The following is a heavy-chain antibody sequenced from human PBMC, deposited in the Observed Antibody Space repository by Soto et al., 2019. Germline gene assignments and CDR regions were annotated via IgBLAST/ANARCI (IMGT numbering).Heavy chain of an antibody. D-gene: IGHD6-13*01. CDR1: GASISSANYY. Sequence: QVQLQESGPGLVKPSQTLSLTCTVSGASISSANYYWTWIRQHPGKGLEWIGSIYYSGSTYYNPSIKSRVTISLETSKSQFSLKVDSVTAADTAVYYCATRQQQVGIFDYWGRGTLVTVSS. V-gene: IGHV4-31*03. CDR3: ATRQQQVGIFDY. J-gene: IGHJ4*02. CDR2: IYYSGST.